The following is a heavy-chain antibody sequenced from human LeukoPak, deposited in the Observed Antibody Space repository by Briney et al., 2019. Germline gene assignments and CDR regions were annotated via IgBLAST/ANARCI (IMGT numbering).Heavy chain of an antibody. J-gene: IGHJ6*03. CDR2: ISAYNGDT. Sequence: AASVKVSCKASGYTFTSYGISWVRQAPGQGLEWMGWISAYNGDTNYAQKLQGRVTMTTDTSTSTAYMELRSLRSDDTAVYYCARAGYSYGYDYYYYMDVWGKGTTATVSS. CDR3: ARAGYSYGYDYYYYMDV. V-gene: IGHV1-18*01. CDR1: GYTFTSYG. D-gene: IGHD5-18*01.